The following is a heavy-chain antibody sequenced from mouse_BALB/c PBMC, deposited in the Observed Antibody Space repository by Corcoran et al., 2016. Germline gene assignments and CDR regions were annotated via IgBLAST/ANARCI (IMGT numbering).Heavy chain of an antibody. D-gene: IGHD1-1*01. CDR3: ARIYYYGSSYAMDY. J-gene: IGHJ4*01. V-gene: IGHV9-3-1*01. CDR2: INTYTGEP. CDR1: GYTFTNYG. Sequence: QIQLVQSGPELKKPGETVKISCKATGYTFTNYGMNWVTQAPGKGLKWMGWINTYTGEPTYADDFKGRFAFSLETSANTAYLQINNLKNEDTATYFCARIYYYGSSYAMDYWGQGTSVTVSS.